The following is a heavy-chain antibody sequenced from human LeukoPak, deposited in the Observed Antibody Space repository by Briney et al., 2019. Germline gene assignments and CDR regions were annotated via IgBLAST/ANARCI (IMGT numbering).Heavy chain of an antibody. Sequence: SVKVSCKASGGTFSSYAISWVRQAPGQGLEWMGRIIPIFGIANYAQKFQGRVTITADKSTSTAYMELSSLRSEDTAVYYCARGGSDAEYFQHWGRGTLVTVSS. D-gene: IGHD2-15*01. CDR1: GGTFSSYA. V-gene: IGHV1-69*04. J-gene: IGHJ1*01. CDR2: IIPIFGIA. CDR3: ARGGSDAEYFQH.